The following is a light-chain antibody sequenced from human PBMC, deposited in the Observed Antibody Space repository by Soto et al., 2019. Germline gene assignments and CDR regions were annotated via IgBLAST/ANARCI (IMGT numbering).Light chain of an antibody. CDR2: DAS. V-gene: IGKV1-17*03. CDR3: QQYNSYSRT. Sequence: DVQMTPSPSAMSASVGDRVTITCRASQGISNYLAWFQQKPGKAPKLLIYDASSLESGVPSRFSGSGSGTEFTLTISSLQPDDFATYYCQQYNSYSRTFGQGTKVDIK. J-gene: IGKJ1*01. CDR1: QGISNY.